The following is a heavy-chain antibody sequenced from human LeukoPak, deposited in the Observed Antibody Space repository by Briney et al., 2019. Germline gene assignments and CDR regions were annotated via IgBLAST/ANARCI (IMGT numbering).Heavy chain of an antibody. J-gene: IGHJ3*02. CDR2: IFDNRNT. CDR1: GDSISSYY. D-gene: IGHD2/OR15-2a*01. Sequence: PSETLSLTCTVSGDSISSYYWSWIRQPPGKGLEWIGYIFDNRNTKYNPSLKSRVTISVDTSKNQFSLKLSSVTAADTAVYYCAREGVLGAFDIWGQGTMVTVSS. CDR3: AREGVLGAFDI. V-gene: IGHV4-59*12.